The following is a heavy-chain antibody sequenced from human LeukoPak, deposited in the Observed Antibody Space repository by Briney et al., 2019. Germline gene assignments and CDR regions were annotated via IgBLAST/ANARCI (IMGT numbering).Heavy chain of an antibody. CDR2: IYYTGSP. CDR3: ARQNYYGSGTSATH. V-gene: IGHV4-39*01. CDR1: GGSISSSSYY. D-gene: IGHD3-10*01. J-gene: IGHJ4*02. Sequence: PSETLSLTCTVSGGSISSSSYYWGWIRQPPGKGLEWIGNIYYTGSPFYNPSLKSRVTISVDTSKNQFSLKLSSVTAADTAVYYCARQNYYGSGTSATHWGQGTLVTVSS.